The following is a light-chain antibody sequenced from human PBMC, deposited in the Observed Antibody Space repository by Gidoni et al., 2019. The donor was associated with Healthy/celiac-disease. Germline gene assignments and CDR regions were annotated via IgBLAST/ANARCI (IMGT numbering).Light chain of an antibody. CDR1: QSVSSSY. V-gene: IGKV3-20*01. CDR3: QQYGSSPKT. Sequence: IVLTQSPGTLSLSPGERATLSCRASQSVSSSYLAWYQQKPGQAPRLLIYGASSRATGIPDRFSGSGSGTDFTLTISRLEPEDFAEYYCQQYGSSPKTFXQXTKVEIK. J-gene: IGKJ1*01. CDR2: GAS.